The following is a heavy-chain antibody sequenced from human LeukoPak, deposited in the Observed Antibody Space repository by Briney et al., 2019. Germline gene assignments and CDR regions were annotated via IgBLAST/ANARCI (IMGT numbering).Heavy chain of an antibody. CDR3: ARDQADVGGTLFDY. CDR1: GFTFNIYW. V-gene: IGHV3-7*01. D-gene: IGHD1-26*01. J-gene: IGHJ4*02. Sequence: PGGSLRLSCAASGFTFNIYWVHWVRQAPGKGLEWVANIKHDGSETYYVDSVEGRFTISRDNAKNSLFLQMNSLRGEDTAVYYCARDQADVGGTLFDYWGQGTLVTVSS. CDR2: IKHDGSET.